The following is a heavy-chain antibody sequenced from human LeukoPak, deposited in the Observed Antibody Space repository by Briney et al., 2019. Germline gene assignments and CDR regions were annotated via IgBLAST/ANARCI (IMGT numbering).Heavy chain of an antibody. V-gene: IGHV3-23*01. CDR3: AKSVVGRWYGRPDY. Sequence: GGSLRLSCAASGFTFSSYPMSWFRQAPGKGLKGASAISGSGGSTYYADSVKGRFTISRDNSKNTLYLQMNSLRAEDTAVYYCAKSVVGRWYGRPDYWGQGTLVTVSS. CDR1: GFTFSSYP. CDR2: ISGSGGST. J-gene: IGHJ4*02. D-gene: IGHD6-13*01.